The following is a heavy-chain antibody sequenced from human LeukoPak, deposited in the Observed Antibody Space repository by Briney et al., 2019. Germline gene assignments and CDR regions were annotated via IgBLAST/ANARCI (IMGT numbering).Heavy chain of an antibody. D-gene: IGHD5-12*01. V-gene: IGHV3-7*03. CDR1: GFTFSGYW. Sequence: GGSLRLSCAASGFTFSGYWMSWVRQAPGKGLEWVANIKQDGSEKYYVDSVEGRFTISRDNAKTSLYLQMNSLRAEDTAVYYCAREPWGYSGSSDHWGQGTLVTVSS. J-gene: IGHJ5*02. CDR2: IKQDGSEK. CDR3: AREPWGYSGSSDH.